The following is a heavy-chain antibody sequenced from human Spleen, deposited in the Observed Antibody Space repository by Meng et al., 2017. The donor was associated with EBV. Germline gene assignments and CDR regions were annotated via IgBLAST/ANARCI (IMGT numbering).Heavy chain of an antibody. CDR3: AHKREKLLYYFDS. V-gene: IGHV2-5*02. J-gene: IGHJ4*02. CDR1: GSSLSTDGVA. Sequence: HIPLKESGPSLMKPTQIVTMTCTFSGSSLSTDGVAVGWIRQPPGKALEWLAVIYWDDDRRYNPSLKSRLTITKDTSKNQVVLTMANLDPVDTATYYCAHKREKLLYYFDSWGPGTLVTVSS. D-gene: IGHD3-10*01. CDR2: IYWDDDR.